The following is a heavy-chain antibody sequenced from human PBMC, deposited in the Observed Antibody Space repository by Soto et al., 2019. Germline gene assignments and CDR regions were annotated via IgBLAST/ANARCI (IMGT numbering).Heavy chain of an antibody. D-gene: IGHD6-13*01. CDR1: GFTFSSYG. V-gene: IGHV3-33*01. CDR3: ARGPPSYSSSWYLAADY. Sequence: QVQLVESGGGVVQPGRSLRLSCAASGFTFSSYGMHWVRQAPGKGLEWVAVIWYDGSNKYYADSVKGRFTISRDNSKNTLYLQMNSLRAEDTAVYYCARGPPSYSSSWYLAADYWGQGTLVTVSS. J-gene: IGHJ4*02. CDR2: IWYDGSNK.